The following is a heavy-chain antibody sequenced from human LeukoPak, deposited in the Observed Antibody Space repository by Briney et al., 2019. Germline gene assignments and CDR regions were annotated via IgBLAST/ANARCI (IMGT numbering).Heavy chain of an antibody. CDR3: ARDFRGHAFDI. J-gene: IGHJ3*02. Sequence: ASVKVSCKASGYTFTSYGISWVRQAPGQGLEWMGWINPNSGGTNYAQKFQGWVTMTRDTSISTAYMELSRLRSDDTAVYYCARDFRGHAFDIWGQGTMVTVSS. V-gene: IGHV1-2*04. CDR2: INPNSGGT. CDR1: GYTFTSYG.